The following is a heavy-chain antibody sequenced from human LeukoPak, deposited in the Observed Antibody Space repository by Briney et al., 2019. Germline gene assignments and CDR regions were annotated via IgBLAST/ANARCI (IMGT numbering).Heavy chain of an antibody. J-gene: IGHJ4*02. V-gene: IGHV3-30*04. CDR1: GFSISNSA. CDR2: LSNDGSTK. Sequence: GGSLRLSCAVSGFSISNSAMHWVRRAPGKGLEWVAALSNDGSTKDYADSVKGRLSISRDNIQNTMSVQLNSLRAEDTAVYYCARGRSYYTDAPIDSWGRGTLVTVTS. CDR3: ARGRSYYTDAPIDS. D-gene: IGHD3-3*01.